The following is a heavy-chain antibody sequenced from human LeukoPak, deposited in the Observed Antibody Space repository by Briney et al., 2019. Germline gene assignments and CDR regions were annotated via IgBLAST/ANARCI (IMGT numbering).Heavy chain of an antibody. Sequence: PGGSLRLSCAASGFTFSSYGMHWVRQAPGKGLEWVAVISYDGSNEYYADSVKGRFTISRDNSKNTLYLQMNSLRAEDTAVYYCAKDRGYSYDLDYWGQGTLVTVSS. CDR3: AKDRGYSYDLDY. D-gene: IGHD5-18*01. V-gene: IGHV3-30*18. CDR2: ISYDGSNE. CDR1: GFTFSSYG. J-gene: IGHJ4*02.